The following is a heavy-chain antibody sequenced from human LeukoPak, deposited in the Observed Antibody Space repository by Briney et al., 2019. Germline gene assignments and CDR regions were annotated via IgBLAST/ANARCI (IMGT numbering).Heavy chain of an antibody. CDR1: GFSFSSYG. Sequence: GGSLRLSCAASGFSFSSYGLHWVRQAPGKGLEWVSAISYDGKNIHYADSVKGRFTISRDNSRNTVYLQMNSLRVEDTAVYYCARGLLAAAGIDYWGQGALVTVSS. J-gene: IGHJ4*02. V-gene: IGHV3-33*01. CDR2: ISYDGKNI. CDR3: ARGLLAAAGIDY. D-gene: IGHD6-13*01.